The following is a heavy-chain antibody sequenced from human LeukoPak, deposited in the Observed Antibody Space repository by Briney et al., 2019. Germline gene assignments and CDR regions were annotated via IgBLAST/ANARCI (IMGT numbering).Heavy chain of an antibody. CDR3: AQIRPDGYNAGLFDY. CDR1: GGTFSSYA. D-gene: IGHD5-24*01. Sequence: SVKVSCKASGGTFSSYAISWVRQAPGQGLEWMGGIIPIFGTANYAQKFQGRVTITADESTSTAYMELSSLRSEDTAVYYCAQIRPDGYNAGLFDYWGQGTLVTVSS. V-gene: IGHV1-69*13. J-gene: IGHJ4*02. CDR2: IIPIFGTA.